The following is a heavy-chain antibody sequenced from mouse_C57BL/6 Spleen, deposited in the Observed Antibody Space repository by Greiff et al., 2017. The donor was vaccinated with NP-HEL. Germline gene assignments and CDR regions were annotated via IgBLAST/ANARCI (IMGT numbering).Heavy chain of an antibody. Sequence: LVESGATVKLSCTASGLNIKDTYMHWLKQRLEQGMEWIGRIDPPIGKTKYDPKFQGKATISADTSSNTAYLQRSSLTSEDTTVYYCARMARKWGQGTTLRVPS. V-gene: IGHV14-3*02. CDR2: IDPPIGKT. J-gene: IGHJ2*01. CDR1: GLNIKDTY. CDR3: ARMARK.